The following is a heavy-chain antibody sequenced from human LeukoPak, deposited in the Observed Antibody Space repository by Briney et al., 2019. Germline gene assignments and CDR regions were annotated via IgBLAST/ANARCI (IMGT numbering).Heavy chain of an antibody. CDR1: GFTFSSYS. CDR3: ASRSIAEARVSGY. D-gene: IGHD6-13*01. CDR2: ISSSSSYI. Sequence: SGGSLRLSCAASGFTFSSYSMNWVRQAPGKGLEWVSSISSSSSYIYYADSEKGRFTISRDNAKNSLYLQMNSLRAEDTDVYYCASRSIAEARVSGYWGQGTLVTVSS. V-gene: IGHV3-21*01. J-gene: IGHJ4*02.